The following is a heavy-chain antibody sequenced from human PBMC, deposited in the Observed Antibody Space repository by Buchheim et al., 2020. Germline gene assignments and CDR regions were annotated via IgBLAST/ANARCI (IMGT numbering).Heavy chain of an antibody. Sequence: QVQLVESGGGVVQPGRSLRLSCAASGFTFSSYGMHWVRQAPGKGLEWVAVISYDGSNKYYADSVKGRFTISRDNSKKTLYLQMNSLRAEDTAVYYCAKDRGSSSSKGGNWFDPWGQGTL. J-gene: IGHJ5*02. CDR1: GFTFSSYG. D-gene: IGHD6-6*01. CDR2: ISYDGSNK. V-gene: IGHV3-30*18. CDR3: AKDRGSSSSKGGNWFDP.